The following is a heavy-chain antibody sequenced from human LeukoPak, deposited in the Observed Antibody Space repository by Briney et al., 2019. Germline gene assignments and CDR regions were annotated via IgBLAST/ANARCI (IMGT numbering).Heavy chain of an antibody. J-gene: IGHJ4*02. CDR1: GGTFSSYA. CDR3: ARDRTRGWYHFDFDY. V-gene: IGHV1-69*01. Sequence: SVKVSCKASGGTFSSYAISWVRQAPGQGLEWMGGIIPIFGTANYAQKFQGRVTITADESTSTAYMELSSLRSEDTAVYYCARDRTRGWYHFDFDYWGQGTLVTVSS. CDR2: IIPIFGTA. D-gene: IGHD6-19*01.